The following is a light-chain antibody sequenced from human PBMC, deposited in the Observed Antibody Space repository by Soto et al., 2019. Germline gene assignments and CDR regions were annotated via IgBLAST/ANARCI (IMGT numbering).Light chain of an antibody. V-gene: IGKV3-20*01. Sequence: EIVLRQSPATLSLSPGEGVSLSCRASQTVTNNYLAWYQQKPDQAPRLLIFGASNRATGIPDRFSGSGSGTDFTLSISRLEPEDFAVYYCQQYGTSPLTFGGGARLEVK. J-gene: IGKJ4*01. CDR1: QTVTNNY. CDR2: GAS. CDR3: QQYGTSPLT.